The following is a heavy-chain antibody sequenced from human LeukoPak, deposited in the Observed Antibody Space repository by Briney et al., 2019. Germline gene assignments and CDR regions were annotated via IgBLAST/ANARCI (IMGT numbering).Heavy chain of an antibody. V-gene: IGHV7-4-1*02. Sequence: ASVKVSCKASGYTFTNYAMDWVRQAPGQGLEWMGWINTNTGNPTYAQGFTGRFVFSLDTSVSTAYLHISSLKAEDTAVYYCARDPNSIFGVARKYSAFDIWGQGTMVTVSS. CDR3: ARDPNSIFGVARKYSAFDI. D-gene: IGHD3-3*01. CDR1: GYTFTNYA. CDR2: INTNTGNP. J-gene: IGHJ3*02.